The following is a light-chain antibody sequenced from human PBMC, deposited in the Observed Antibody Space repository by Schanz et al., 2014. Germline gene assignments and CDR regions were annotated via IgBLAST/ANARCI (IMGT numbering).Light chain of an antibody. V-gene: IGKV3-15*01. J-gene: IGKJ1*01. Sequence: EIVLTQSPGTLSLSPGESATLSCRASQSVFNNFLAWFRQRPGQAPRLLIYGASTRATGIPARFSGSGSGTEFTLTISSLQSEDFAVYYCQQYNNWLTTFGQGTRVEIK. CDR1: QSVFNNF. CDR3: QQYNNWLTT. CDR2: GAS.